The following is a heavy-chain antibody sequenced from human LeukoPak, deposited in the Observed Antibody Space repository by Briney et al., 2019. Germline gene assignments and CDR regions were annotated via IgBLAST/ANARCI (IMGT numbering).Heavy chain of an antibody. CDR2: IIPIFGTA. V-gene: IGHV1-69*13. J-gene: IGHJ4*02. Sequence: GASVKVSCKASGGTFSSYAISWVRQAPGRGLEWVGGIIPIFGTANYAQKFQGRVTITADESTSTAYMELSSLRSEDTAVYYCARDRADFNYYDSSGPFDYWGQGTLVTVSS. CDR1: GGTFSSYA. D-gene: IGHD3-22*01. CDR3: ARDRADFNYYDSSGPFDY.